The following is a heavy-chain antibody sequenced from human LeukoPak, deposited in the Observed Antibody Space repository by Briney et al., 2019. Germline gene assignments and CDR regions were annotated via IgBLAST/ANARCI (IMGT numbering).Heavy chain of an antibody. CDR2: ISSSRSYI. V-gene: IGHV3-21*01. D-gene: IGHD2-15*01. CDR1: GFTFSSYS. J-gene: IGHJ4*02. CDR3: ARYSQGLGVNQDFDY. Sequence: GGSLRLSCAAYGFTFSSYSMNWVRQAPGKGLEWVSSISSSRSYIYYADSVKGRFTISRVNAKNSLYLQINSLRAEDTAVYYCARYSQGLGVNQDFDYWGEGTLVTVSS.